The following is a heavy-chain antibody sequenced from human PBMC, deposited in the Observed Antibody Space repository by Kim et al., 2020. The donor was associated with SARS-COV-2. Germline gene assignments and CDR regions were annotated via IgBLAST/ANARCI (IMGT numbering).Heavy chain of an antibody. CDR3: ATSLFSGSRNPQDH. Sequence: YADSVKCRFTISRDNDQNSLYLEMNSLRAEDTALYYCATSLFSGSRNPQDHWGQGTLVSVSS. V-gene: IGHV3-11*06. J-gene: IGHJ4*02. D-gene: IGHD5-12*01.